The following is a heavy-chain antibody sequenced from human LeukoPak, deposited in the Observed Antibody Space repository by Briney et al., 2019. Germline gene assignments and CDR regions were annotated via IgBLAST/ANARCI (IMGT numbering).Heavy chain of an antibody. Sequence: PGGSLRLSCAASGFTFSSYAMHWVRQAPGKGLEWVAVISYDGSNKYYADSVKGRFTISRDNSKNTLYLQMNSLRAEDTAVYYCARDHSPLEWLVQGDWGQGTLVTVSS. CDR2: ISYDGSNK. CDR3: ARDHSPLEWLVQGD. CDR1: GFTFSSYA. D-gene: IGHD3-3*01. V-gene: IGHV3-30-3*01. J-gene: IGHJ4*02.